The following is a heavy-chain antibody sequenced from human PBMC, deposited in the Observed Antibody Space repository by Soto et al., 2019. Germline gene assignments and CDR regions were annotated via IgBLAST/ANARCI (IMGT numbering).Heavy chain of an antibody. J-gene: IGHJ5*02. CDR1: GGSISSSRSY. Sequence: QLQLQESGPGLVKPSETLSLTCNVSGGSISSSRSYWAWFRQPPGKELEWIANIFYAGNTYYNPSLKCRVTVSVATSKNQFSLKLDSVTAADTAVYYCARQAAAPGIDLWFDPWGQGTLVTVSS. CDR3: ARQAAAPGIDLWFDP. V-gene: IGHV4-39*01. CDR2: IFYAGNT. D-gene: IGHD6-13*01.